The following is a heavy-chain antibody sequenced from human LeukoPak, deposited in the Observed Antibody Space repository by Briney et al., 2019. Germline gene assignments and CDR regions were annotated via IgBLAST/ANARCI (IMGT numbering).Heavy chain of an antibody. D-gene: IGHD6-13*01. CDR2: INPNSGGT. Sequence: GASVKVSCKASGYTFTGYYMHWVRQAPGQGLEWMGWINPNSGGTNYAQKFRGRVTMTRDTSISTAYMELSRLRSDDTAVYYCAREDHSSSWGDFDYWGQGTLVTVSS. V-gene: IGHV1-2*02. J-gene: IGHJ4*02. CDR3: AREDHSSSWGDFDY. CDR1: GYTFTGYY.